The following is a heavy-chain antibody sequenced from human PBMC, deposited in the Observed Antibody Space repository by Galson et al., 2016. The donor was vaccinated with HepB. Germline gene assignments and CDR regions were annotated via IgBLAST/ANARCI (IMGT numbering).Heavy chain of an antibody. D-gene: IGHD1-1*01. CDR3: ARDAFNWNGNPEDY. V-gene: IGHV3-30-3*01. Sequence: SLRLSCAVSGFTFSSYAMHWVRQAPGKGLEWVAVISYDGSNKYHADSVKGRFTISRDNSKNTLYLQMNSLRGEDTAVYYCARDAFNWNGNPEDYWGQGTRVTVAS. CDR1: GFTFSSYA. CDR2: ISYDGSNK. J-gene: IGHJ4*02.